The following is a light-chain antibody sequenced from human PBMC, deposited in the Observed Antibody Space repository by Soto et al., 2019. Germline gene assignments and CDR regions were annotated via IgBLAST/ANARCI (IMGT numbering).Light chain of an antibody. Sequence: QSVLTQPPSVSAAPGQKVTISCSGSNSNIGNNYVSWYQHLPGIAPKLLIYDDNKRPSVIPDRFSSTKSGTSATLGISALQTADEADYYCAACDSNLIAGRFGGGPKVTVL. J-gene: IGLJ2*01. V-gene: IGLV1-51*01. CDR2: DDN. CDR1: NSNIGNNY. CDR3: AACDSNLIAGR.